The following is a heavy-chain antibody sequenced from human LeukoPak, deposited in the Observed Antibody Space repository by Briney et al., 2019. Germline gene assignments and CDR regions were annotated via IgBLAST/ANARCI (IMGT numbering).Heavy chain of an antibody. D-gene: IGHD3-16*01. CDR3: ARGGGLGV. CDR2: INHNGNVN. V-gene: IGHV3-7*03. J-gene: IGHJ6*02. Sequence: PGGSLRLSCAASGFTFNSYWMNWARQAPGKGLEWVASINHNGNVNYYVDSVKGRFTISRDNAKNSLYLQMSNLRAEDTAVYFCARGGGLGVWGQGATVTVSS. CDR1: GFTFNSYW.